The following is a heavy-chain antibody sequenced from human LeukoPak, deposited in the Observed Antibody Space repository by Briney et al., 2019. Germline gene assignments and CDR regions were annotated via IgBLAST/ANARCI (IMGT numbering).Heavy chain of an antibody. CDR2: ISTDGSRP. D-gene: IGHD2-15*01. Sequence: PGGSLRLSCAASGFTFSSYAMSWVRQAPGKGLVWVSGISTDGSRPRHADSVNGRFTISRDNAKNTLYLQMNSLRAEDTAVYFCVRDGQGSTPLDYWGQGTLVTVSS. V-gene: IGHV3-74*01. J-gene: IGHJ4*02. CDR3: VRDGQGSTPLDY. CDR1: GFTFSSYA.